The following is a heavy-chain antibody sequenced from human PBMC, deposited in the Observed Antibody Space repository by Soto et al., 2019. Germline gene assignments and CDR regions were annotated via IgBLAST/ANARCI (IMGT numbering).Heavy chain of an antibody. Sequence: PSETQSLTCTVSGGSISSSSYYWGWIRQPPGKGLEWIGSIYYSGSTYYNPSLKSRVTISVDTSKNQFSLKLSSVTAADTAVYYCARAVAGSPRYFDYWGQGTLVTVSS. D-gene: IGHD6-19*01. J-gene: IGHJ4*02. CDR3: ARAVAGSPRYFDY. CDR2: IYYSGST. V-gene: IGHV4-39*01. CDR1: GGSISSSSYY.